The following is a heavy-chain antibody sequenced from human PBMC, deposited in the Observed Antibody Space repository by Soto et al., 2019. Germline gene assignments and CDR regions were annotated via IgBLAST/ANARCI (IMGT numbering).Heavy chain of an antibody. Sequence: SETLSLTCAVYGGSFTDYYWTWIRHPPGKGLEWIGEISHSGATNYNPSLKSRVTISEDTSKNQVSLKVTSVTAADTAVFYCARGNPYYGLDVWGQGITVTV. V-gene: IGHV4-34*01. CDR1: GGSFTDYY. CDR2: ISHSGAT. CDR3: ARGNPYYGLDV. J-gene: IGHJ6*02.